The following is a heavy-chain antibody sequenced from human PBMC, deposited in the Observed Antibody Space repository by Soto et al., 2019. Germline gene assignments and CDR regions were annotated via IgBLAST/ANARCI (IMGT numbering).Heavy chain of an antibody. V-gene: IGHV1-46*01. D-gene: IGHD3-3*01. CDR3: ARAQAIFGVVSNYYYYGMDV. CDR1: GYTFTSYY. Sequence: GASVKVSCKASGYTFTSYYMHWVRQAPGQGLEWMGIINPSGGSTSYAQKFQGRVTMTRDTSTSTVYMELSSLRSEDTAVYYCARAQAIFGVVSNYYYYGMDVWGQGTTVTVSS. CDR2: INPSGGST. J-gene: IGHJ6*02.